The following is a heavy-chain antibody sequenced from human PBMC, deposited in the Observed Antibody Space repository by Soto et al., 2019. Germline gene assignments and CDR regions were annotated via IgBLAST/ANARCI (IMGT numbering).Heavy chain of an antibody. CDR3: ARWSKDSYPGSRIFDF. CDR2: ITDTGGDT. D-gene: IGHD3-10*01. V-gene: IGHV3-23*01. J-gene: IGHJ4*02. CDR1: GFTFGSRA. Sequence: GGSLRLSCVASGFTFGSRAMSWVRQAPGEGLEWVSTITDTGGDTKYADSVRGRFTISRDNSKNTLYLQMSSLRAEDSAVYYCARWSKDSYPGSRIFDFWGRGTLVTVSS.